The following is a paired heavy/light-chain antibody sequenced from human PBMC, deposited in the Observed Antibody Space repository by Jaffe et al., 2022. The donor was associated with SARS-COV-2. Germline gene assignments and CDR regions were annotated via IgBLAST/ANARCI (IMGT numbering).Light chain of an antibody. V-gene: IGLV7-43*01. Sequence: QTVVTQEPSLTVSPGGTVTLTCASSTGAVTSDYYPNWFQQKPGHAPRALIYSTNNKHSWTPARFSGSLLGGKAALTLSGVQPEDEADYYCLLYYGGAQVFGGGTKLTVL. CDR2: STN. CDR3: LLYYGGAQV. J-gene: IGLJ3*02. CDR1: TGAVTSDYY.
Heavy chain of an antibody. J-gene: IGHJ4*02. V-gene: IGHV3-23*01. CDR2: ISASGGST. CDR1: GFTFSSYA. D-gene: IGHD3-10*02. CDR3: AKGTGRQIWSVRGESGFDY. Sequence: EVELLESGGGLVQPGGSLRLSCAASGFTFSSYAMSWVRQAPGKGLEWVSLISASGGSTYYADSVRGRFTISRDNSKNTVFVQMNSLRAEDTAVYYCAKGTGRQIWSVRGESGFDYWGQGTLVTVSS.